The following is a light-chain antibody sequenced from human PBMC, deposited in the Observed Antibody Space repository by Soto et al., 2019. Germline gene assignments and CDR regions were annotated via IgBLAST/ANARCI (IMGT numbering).Light chain of an antibody. V-gene: IGKV1-5*03. Sequence: DIQMTQSPSTLSASVGDRVTITCRASQRIGSWLAWYQQKPVKAPKLLIYKASSLESGVPSRFSGSGSGTEFTLTISSLQPDDFATYYCQQYLSYSRTFGQGTKLEIK. CDR1: QRIGSW. J-gene: IGKJ2*01. CDR2: KAS. CDR3: QQYLSYSRT.